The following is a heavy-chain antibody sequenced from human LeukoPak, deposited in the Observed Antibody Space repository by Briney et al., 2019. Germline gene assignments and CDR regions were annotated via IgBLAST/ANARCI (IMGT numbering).Heavy chain of an antibody. Sequence: PSETLSLTCTVSGGSISSYYWSWIRQPPGKGLEWIGYIYYSGSTNYNPSLKSRVTISVDTSKNQFSLKLSSVTAADTAVYYCARAGYSSGCHFGGQGTLVTVSS. D-gene: IGHD6-19*01. CDR2: IYYSGST. CDR3: ARAGYSSGCHF. CDR1: GGSISSYY. V-gene: IGHV4-59*01. J-gene: IGHJ4*02.